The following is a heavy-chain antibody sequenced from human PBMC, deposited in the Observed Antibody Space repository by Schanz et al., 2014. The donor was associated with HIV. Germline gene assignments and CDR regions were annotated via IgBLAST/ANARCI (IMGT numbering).Heavy chain of an antibody. CDR2: ISYDGSNK. D-gene: IGHD3-10*01. CDR3: ARDPSYGSGSYYNRGDYHFDS. Sequence: VRQAPGQGLEWVAVISYDGSNKYYADSVKGRFTISRDNSKNTLYLQMNSLRAEDTAVYYCARDPSYGSGSYYNRGDYHFDSWGQGTLVTVSS. V-gene: IGHV3-33*05. J-gene: IGHJ4*02.